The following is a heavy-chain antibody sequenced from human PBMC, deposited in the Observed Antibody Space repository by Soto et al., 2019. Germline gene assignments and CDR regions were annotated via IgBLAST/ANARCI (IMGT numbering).Heavy chain of an antibody. J-gene: IGHJ4*02. D-gene: IGHD6-19*01. CDR3: AKRGPTSSSGWFSIDY. CDR1: GFTFSDYG. CDR2: ISFDGTSK. V-gene: IGHV3-30*18. Sequence: QVQLVESGGGVVQPGRSLRLSCAASGFTFSDYGIRWVRQAPGKGLEWVAVISFDGTSKYYADSVKGRFTISRDSSKNTLFLQMNSLRIEDTAVYYCAKRGPTSSSGWFSIDYWGQGVLVTVSS.